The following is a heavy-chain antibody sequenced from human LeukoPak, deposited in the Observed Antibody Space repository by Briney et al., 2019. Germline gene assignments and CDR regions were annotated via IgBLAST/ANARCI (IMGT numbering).Heavy chain of an antibody. V-gene: IGHV4-38-2*01. CDR2: IYHSGST. Sequence: PSETLSLTRAVSGYSISSGYYWGWIRQPPGKGLEWIGSIYHSGSTYYNPSLKSRVTISVDTSKNQFSLKLSSVTAADTAVYYCARRRGYYYNWFDPWGQGTLVTVSS. J-gene: IGHJ5*02. D-gene: IGHD3-22*01. CDR1: GYSISSGYY. CDR3: ARRRGYYYNWFDP.